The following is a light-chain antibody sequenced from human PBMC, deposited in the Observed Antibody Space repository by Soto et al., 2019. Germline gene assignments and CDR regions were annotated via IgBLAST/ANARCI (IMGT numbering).Light chain of an antibody. CDR1: QSVSSSY. CDR2: GAS. Sequence: ESVLTQSPGTLSMSPGERATLSCRASQSVSSSYSAWYQQKPGQAPRLLIYGASSRATGIPHRFSASGSGTDFTLIISRLEPEDFAVYYCQQYGSSPFTFGPGTKVDIK. CDR3: QQYGSSPFT. J-gene: IGKJ3*01. V-gene: IGKV3-20*01.